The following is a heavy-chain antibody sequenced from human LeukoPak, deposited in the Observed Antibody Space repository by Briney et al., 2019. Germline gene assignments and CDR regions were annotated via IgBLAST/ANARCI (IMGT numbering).Heavy chain of an antibody. CDR1: GFTFSSYG. J-gene: IGHJ4*02. CDR2: ISYDGSNK. D-gene: IGHD5-12*01. Sequence: PGRSLRLSCAASGFTFSSYGMHWVRQAPGKGLEWVAVISYDGSNKYYADSVKGRFTISRDNSKNTLYLQMNSLKTEDTAVYYCTTDYSGYDKYYFDYWGQGTLVTVSS. CDR3: TTDYSGYDKYYFDY. V-gene: IGHV3-30*03.